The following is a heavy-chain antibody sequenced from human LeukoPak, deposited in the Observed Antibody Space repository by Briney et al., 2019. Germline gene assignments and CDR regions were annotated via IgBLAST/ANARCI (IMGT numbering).Heavy chain of an antibody. V-gene: IGHV3-15*01. Sequence: GGSLRLSCAASRLSLGNALISWVRQVPGKGLESLGRIRAKVDGGTVDYAAPVKGRFTISRDESENTLYLHLTSLKIEDAAVYYCTTLGGDNWFDWYFDLWGRGTLVTVSS. J-gene: IGHJ2*01. CDR2: IRAKVDGGTV. D-gene: IGHD1-1*01. CDR3: TTLGGDNWFDWYFDL. CDR1: RLSLGNAL.